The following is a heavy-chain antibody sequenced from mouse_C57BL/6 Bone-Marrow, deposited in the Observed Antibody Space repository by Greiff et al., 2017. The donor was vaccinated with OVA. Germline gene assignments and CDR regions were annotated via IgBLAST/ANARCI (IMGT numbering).Heavy chain of an antibody. J-gene: IGHJ2*01. D-gene: IGHD1-1*01. Sequence: VQLQESGAELARPGASVKLSCKASGYTFTSYGISWVKQRTGQGLEWIGEIYPRSGNTYYNEKFKGKATLTADKSSSTAYMELRSLTSEDSAVYFCARRDYGSSSLDYWGQGTTLTVSS. CDR1: GYTFTSYG. CDR2: IYPRSGNT. CDR3: ARRDYGSSSLDY. V-gene: IGHV1-81*01.